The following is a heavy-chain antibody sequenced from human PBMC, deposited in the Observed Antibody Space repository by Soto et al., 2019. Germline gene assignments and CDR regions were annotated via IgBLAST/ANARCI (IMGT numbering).Heavy chain of an antibody. CDR3: ASRPSGSGFVT. D-gene: IGHD1-26*01. CDR1: GGSISSGGYS. Sequence: QLQLQESGSGLVKPSQTLSLTCAVSGGSISSGGYSWSWIRQPPGKGLECIGYIYHSGSTYYNPSIKSRVTISVDRSKNQFSLKLSSVTAADTAVYYCASRPSGSGFVTWGQGTLVTVSS. J-gene: IGHJ5*02. V-gene: IGHV4-30-2*01. CDR2: IYHSGST.